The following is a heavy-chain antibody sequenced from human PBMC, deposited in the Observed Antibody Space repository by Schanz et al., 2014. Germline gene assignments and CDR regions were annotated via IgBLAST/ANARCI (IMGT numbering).Heavy chain of an antibody. V-gene: IGHV3-48*04. J-gene: IGHJ1*01. D-gene: IGHD2-21*01. CDR1: GFSFSNYS. Sequence: EVHLVESGGSLVQPGGSLRLSCVASGFSFSNYSMNWVRQAPGKGLEWLSHISGSGGDSVDYADSVKGRFTISRDNTKNSLDLQMNSLRVDDTVVYYCAREFVNWGQGTLXTVSS. CDR2: ISGSGGDSV. CDR3: AREFVN.